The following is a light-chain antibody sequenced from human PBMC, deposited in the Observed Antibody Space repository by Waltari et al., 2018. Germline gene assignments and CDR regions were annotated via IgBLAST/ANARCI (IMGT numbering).Light chain of an antibody. CDR2: GAS. Sequence: IVLTQSPGTLSLSPGARATLSCRASLSITSISLGWYQEKPGQAPRLLLFGASTRATGIPDRFSGSGSGTDFTLTINRLEPEEFAVYYCQQWDGSFLTFGGGTEVEL. CDR3: QQWDGSFLT. V-gene: IGKV3-20*01. CDR1: LSITSIS. J-gene: IGKJ4*01.